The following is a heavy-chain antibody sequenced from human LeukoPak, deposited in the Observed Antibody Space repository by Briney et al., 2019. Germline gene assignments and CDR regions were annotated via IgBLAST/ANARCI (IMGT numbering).Heavy chain of an antibody. D-gene: IGHD6-19*01. V-gene: IGHV1-2*02. CDR2: INPNSGGT. J-gene: IGHJ4*02. CDR3: ARAAYSSGWYRSFDY. Sequence: ASVKVSCKASGYTFTGYYMHWVRQAPGQGLEWMGWINPNSGGTNYAQKFQGRVTMTRDTSISTACMELSRLRSDDTAVYYCARAAYSSGWYRSFDYWGQGTLVTVSS. CDR1: GYTFTGYY.